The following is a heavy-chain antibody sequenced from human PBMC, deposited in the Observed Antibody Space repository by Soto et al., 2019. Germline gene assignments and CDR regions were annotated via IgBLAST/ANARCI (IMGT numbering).Heavy chain of an antibody. V-gene: IGHV1-69*01. J-gene: IGHJ6*02. CDR1: GDTFSSYA. CDR2: IIPIFGTA. CDR3: ARALQGVTTAPVDV. D-gene: IGHD4-17*01. Sequence: QVQLVQSGAEVKKPGSSVKVSCKASGDTFSSYAISWVRQAPGQGLEWMGGIIPIFGTANYAQKFQGRVTITADESTSTAYMELSSLRSEDTDVYYCARALQGVTTAPVDVWGQGTTVTVSS.